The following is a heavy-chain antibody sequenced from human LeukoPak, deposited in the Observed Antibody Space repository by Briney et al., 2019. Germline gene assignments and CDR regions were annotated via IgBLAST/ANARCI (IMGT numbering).Heavy chain of an antibody. J-gene: IGHJ4*02. CDR2: ISGSGGRI. Sequence: PGGSLRLSCAASGFTFSSYAMSWVRQAPGKGLEWVSAISGSGGRIYYGASVKGRFTISRDNSKNTLYLQMNSLRAEDTAVYYCARVWPPYYGSGSYYFDYWGQGTLVTVSS. CDR3: ARVWPPYYGSGSYYFDY. D-gene: IGHD3-10*01. V-gene: IGHV3-23*01. CDR1: GFTFSSYA.